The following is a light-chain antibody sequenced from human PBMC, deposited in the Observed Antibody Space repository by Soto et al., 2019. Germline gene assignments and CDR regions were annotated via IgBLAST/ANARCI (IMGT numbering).Light chain of an antibody. V-gene: IGKV2-30*01. CDR3: MQATHWPHT. Sequence: DVVMTQSPLSLPVTLGQPASISCRSSQGLVYTDGNTYLTWFQQRPGRSPRRLIYAVSNRDSGVPDRFSGSGSGTEFTLKISRVEAEDVAIYYCMQATHWPHTFGQWTKLEIK. CDR1: QGLVYTDGNTY. CDR2: AVS. J-gene: IGKJ2*01.